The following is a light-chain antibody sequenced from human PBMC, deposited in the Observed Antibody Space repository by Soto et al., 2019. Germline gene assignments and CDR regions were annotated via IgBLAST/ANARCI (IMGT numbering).Light chain of an antibody. CDR3: QQYDSYPYT. V-gene: IGKV1-5*03. J-gene: IGKJ2*01. CDR1: QSIDKW. CDR2: EAS. Sequence: DIQMTQSPSTLSASVGDRVTISCRASQSIDKWLAWYQQKPGKAPKCLMNEASILGSGVPSRFSGSASATEFALTISGLQPGDFATYYCQQYDSYPYTFGQGTKVHIK.